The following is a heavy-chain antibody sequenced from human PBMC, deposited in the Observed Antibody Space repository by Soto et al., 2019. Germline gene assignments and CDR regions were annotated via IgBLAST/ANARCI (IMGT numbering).Heavy chain of an antibody. CDR2: ISAYNGNT. J-gene: IGHJ5*02. Sequence: QVRLVQSGAAVKKPGASVKVSCKASGYTFTSYGISWVRQAPGQGLEWMGWISAYNGNTNYAQKLQARVTLTTDTTTRTAYMELGSRRSDDTAVYYCARDLGIAAATIRRGGLGSWFDPWVQGTLVTVSS. D-gene: IGHD6-13*01. CDR3: ARDLGIAAATIRRGGLGSWFDP. V-gene: IGHV1-18*01. CDR1: GYTFTSYG.